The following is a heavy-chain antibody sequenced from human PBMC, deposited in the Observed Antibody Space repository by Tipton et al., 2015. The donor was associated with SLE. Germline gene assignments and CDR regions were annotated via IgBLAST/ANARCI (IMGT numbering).Heavy chain of an antibody. V-gene: IGHV4-4*07. D-gene: IGHD3-3*01. Sequence: TLSLTCTVSGASISSYYWSWIRQPAGKGLEWIGRIYISGSTNYNPSLESRLTMSVDTSKNQFSLKLRSVTAADTAVYYCAAWSGYVDYYFDCWGQGALVTVSS. CDR1: GASISSYY. CDR3: AAWSGYVDYYFDC. CDR2: IYISGST. J-gene: IGHJ4*02.